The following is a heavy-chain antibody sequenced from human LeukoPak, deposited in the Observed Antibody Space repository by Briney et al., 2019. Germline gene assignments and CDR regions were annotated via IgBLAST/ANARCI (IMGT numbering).Heavy chain of an antibody. V-gene: IGHV3-9*01. CDR3: ARGFDSSGRDY. CDR2: ISWNSGSI. CDR1: GFTFDDYA. D-gene: IGHD3-22*01. Sequence: GRSLRLSCAASGFTFDDYAMHWVRQAPGKGLEWVSGISWNSGSIGYADSVKGRFTISRDNAKNTLYLQMNSLRAEDTAVYYCARGFDSSGRDYWGQGALVTVSS. J-gene: IGHJ4*02.